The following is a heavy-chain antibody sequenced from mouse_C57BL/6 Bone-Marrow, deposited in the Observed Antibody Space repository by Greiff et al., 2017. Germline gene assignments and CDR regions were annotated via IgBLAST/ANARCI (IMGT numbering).Heavy chain of an antibody. V-gene: IGHV14-4*01. CDR1: GFNIKDDY. Sequence: DVQLQESGAELVRPGASVKLSCTASGFNIKDDYMHWVKQRPEHGLEWIGWIDPETGDTEYASKFQGKATITADTSSNTAYLQLSSLTSEDTAVYYCTSYYYGSRWFDYWGQGTTLPVSS. CDR2: IDPETGDT. D-gene: IGHD1-1*01. CDR3: TSYYYGSRWFDY. J-gene: IGHJ2*01.